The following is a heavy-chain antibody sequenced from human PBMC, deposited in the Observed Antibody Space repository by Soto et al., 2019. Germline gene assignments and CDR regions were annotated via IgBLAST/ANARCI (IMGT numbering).Heavy chain of an antibody. CDR3: ARDPLGHFQY. J-gene: IGHJ1*01. CDR2: ISAYNGDT. CDR1: GYTFTTYG. Sequence: QVQLVQSGAEVKKPGASVKDSCKASGYTFTTYGISWVRQAPGQGLEWMGWISAYNGDTNYAQKFQGRVTMTTDTSTRTAYMEVRSLRSDDTAVYYCARDPLGHFQYWGQGTLVTVSS. V-gene: IGHV1-18*01. D-gene: IGHD3-3*01.